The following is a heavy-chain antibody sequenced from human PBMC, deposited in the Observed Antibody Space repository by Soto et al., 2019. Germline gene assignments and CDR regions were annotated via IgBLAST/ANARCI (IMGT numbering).Heavy chain of an antibody. CDR1: GFTLSNYW. V-gene: IGHV3-7*01. J-gene: IGHJ4*02. CDR3: ARIGYSSSCFDY. D-gene: IGHD6-6*01. CDR2: IKQDGSQK. Sequence: GGALRLSCAASGFTLSNYWISWGRPGPGKGLELVANIKQDGSQKYYVDSVKGRFTISRDNAKNSVFLQMNSLRAEDTAVYYCARIGYSSSCFDYWGQGIPVTVSS.